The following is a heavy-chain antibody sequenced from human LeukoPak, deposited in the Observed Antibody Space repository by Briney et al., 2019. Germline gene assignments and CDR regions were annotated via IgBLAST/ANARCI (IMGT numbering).Heavy chain of an antibody. Sequence: SETLSLTCAVSGGSISSSNWWSWVRQPPGKGLEWIGEIYHSGSTNYNPSLKSRVTISVDKSKNQFSLKLSSVTAADTAVCYCARDGGGYDGGFDYWGQGTLVTVSS. J-gene: IGHJ4*02. CDR2: IYHSGST. V-gene: IGHV4-4*02. CDR3: ARDGGGYDGGFDY. CDR1: GGSISSSNW. D-gene: IGHD5-12*01.